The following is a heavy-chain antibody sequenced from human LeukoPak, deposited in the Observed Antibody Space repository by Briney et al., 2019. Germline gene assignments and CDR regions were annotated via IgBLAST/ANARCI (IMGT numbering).Heavy chain of an antibody. D-gene: IGHD3-9*01. CDR1: GYTFTNWP. CDR3: ARDVDWERKFDY. V-gene: IGHV1-3*01. J-gene: IGHJ4*02. CDR2: INPGNGNT. Sequence: HGASVNVSCKASGYTFTNWPIHWVRQAPGQRLEWMGWINPGNGNTKYSQDFQGRVTITRDTSASTAYMELSSLRSEDTAVYYCARDVDWERKFDYWGQGTLVTVSS.